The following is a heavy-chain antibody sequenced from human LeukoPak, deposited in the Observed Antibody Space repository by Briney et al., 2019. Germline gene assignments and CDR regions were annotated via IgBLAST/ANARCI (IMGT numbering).Heavy chain of an antibody. CDR1: GFTFSSYG. D-gene: IGHD3-22*01. J-gene: IGHJ6*02. CDR3: AKEGYYYDSSGYNYYYGMDV. CDR2: ISYDGSNK. V-gene: IGHV3-30*18. Sequence: GGSLRLSCAASGFTFSSYGMHRVRQAPGKGLEWVAVISYDGSNKYYADSVKGRFTISRDNSKNTLYLQMNSLRAEDTAVYYCAKEGYYYDSSGYNYYYGMDVWGQGTTVTVSS.